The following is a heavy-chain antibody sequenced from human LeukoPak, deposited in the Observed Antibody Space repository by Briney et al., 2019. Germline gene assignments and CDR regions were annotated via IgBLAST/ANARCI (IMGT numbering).Heavy chain of an antibody. CDR3: ARTMWGFDY. CDR2: ISSSGSII. CDR1: GFAFSSYE. J-gene: IGHJ4*02. D-gene: IGHD7-27*01. Sequence: GGSLRLSCASSGFAFSSYEMNWVRQAPGKGLEWVSYISSSGSIIYYADSVKGRFTISRDNAKNSLFLQMNGLRVEDTAVYYCARTMWGFDYWGQGTLVTVSS. V-gene: IGHV3-48*03.